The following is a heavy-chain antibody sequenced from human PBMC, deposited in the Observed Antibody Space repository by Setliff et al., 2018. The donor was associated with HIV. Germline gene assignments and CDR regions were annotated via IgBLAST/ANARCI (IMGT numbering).Heavy chain of an antibody. CDR3: TRWIVGSSNIFAFDI. J-gene: IGHJ3*02. D-gene: IGHD1-26*01. V-gene: IGHV1-8*01. CDR1: GYTLTDFD. Sequence: ASVKVSCKASGYTLTDFDIYWMRQASGQGLEWLGWINPKSGNTACAQSFQGRVTLTTNTAISTVDMELSSLSSEDTAVYYCTRWIVGSSNIFAFDIWGQGTLVTVSS. CDR2: INPKSGNT.